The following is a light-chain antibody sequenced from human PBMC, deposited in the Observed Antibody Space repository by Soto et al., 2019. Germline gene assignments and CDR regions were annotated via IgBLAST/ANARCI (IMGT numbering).Light chain of an antibody. CDR1: SSDVGGYNY. CDR3: SSYAGSNNFE. J-gene: IGLJ2*01. CDR2: EVS. V-gene: IGLV2-8*01. Sequence: QSALTHPPSASGSPGQSVTISCTGTSSDVGGYNYVSWYQQHPGKAPKLMIYEVSKRPSGVPDRFSGSKSGNTASLTVSGLQAEDEADYYCSSYAGSNNFELGGGTKLTVL.